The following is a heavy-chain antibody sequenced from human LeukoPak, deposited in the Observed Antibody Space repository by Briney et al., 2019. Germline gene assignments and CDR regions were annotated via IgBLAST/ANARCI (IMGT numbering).Heavy chain of an antibody. CDR1: GGTFSSYA. V-gene: IGHV1-69*13. J-gene: IGHJ4*02. CDR3: ASGDCSGGSCYSGYYFDY. Sequence: SVKVSCKASGGTFSSYAISWVRQAPGQGLEWMGGIIPIFGTANYAQKFQGRVTITADESTSTAYMELSSLRSEDTAVYYCASGDCSGGSCYSGYYFDYWGQGALVTVSS. CDR2: IIPIFGTA. D-gene: IGHD2-15*01.